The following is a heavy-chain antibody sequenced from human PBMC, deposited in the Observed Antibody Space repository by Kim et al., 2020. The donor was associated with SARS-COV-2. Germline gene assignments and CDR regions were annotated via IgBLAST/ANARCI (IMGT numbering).Heavy chain of an antibody. CDR1: GGTFSSYA. D-gene: IGHD4-17*01. CDR3: ARLGHNTGGDHRY. CDR2: IIPIFGTA. V-gene: IGHV1-69*13. Sequence: SVKVSCKASGGTFSSYAISWVRQAPGQGLEWMGGIIPIFGTANYAQKFQGRVTITADESTSTAYMELSSLRSEDTAVYYCARLGHNTGGDHRYWGQGTLVTVSS. J-gene: IGHJ4*02.